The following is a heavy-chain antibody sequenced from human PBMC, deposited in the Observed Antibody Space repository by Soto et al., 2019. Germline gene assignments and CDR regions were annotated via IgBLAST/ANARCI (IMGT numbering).Heavy chain of an antibody. CDR2: INHSGST. Sequence: QVQLQQWGAGLLKPSETLSLTCAVYGGSFSGYYWSWIRQPPGKGLEWMGEINHSGSTNYNPSLKSRGTISVETSKNQFSLKLSSVTAAGTAVYYCARGGIGDIVVVTATYYFAYWGQGTLVTVSS. CDR3: ARGGIGDIVVVTATYYFAY. CDR1: GGSFSGYY. V-gene: IGHV4-34*01. J-gene: IGHJ4*02. D-gene: IGHD2-21*02.